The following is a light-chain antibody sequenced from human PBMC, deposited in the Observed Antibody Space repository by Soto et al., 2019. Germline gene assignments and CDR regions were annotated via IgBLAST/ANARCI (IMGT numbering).Light chain of an antibody. J-gene: IGLJ2*01. CDR1: SSNIGSNY. CDR2: RNN. CDR3: AAWDESLSGPVV. Sequence: QPVLTQPPSASGTPGQRVTISCSGSSSNIGSNYVYWYQQLPGTAPKLLIYRNNQRPSGVPDRFSGSKSGTSASLAISGLRAEDEADYYCAAWDESLSGPVVFGGGTKLTVL. V-gene: IGLV1-47*01.